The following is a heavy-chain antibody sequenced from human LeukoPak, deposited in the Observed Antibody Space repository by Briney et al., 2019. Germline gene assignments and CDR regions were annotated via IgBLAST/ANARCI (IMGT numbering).Heavy chain of an antibody. CDR1: GFTFSSYA. D-gene: IGHD5-18*01. CDR3: ARDPSVDTAMAPDNWFDP. Sequence: QAGGSLRLSCAASGFTFSSYAMSWVRQAPGKGLEWVSAISGGGGSTYYADSVKGRFTISRDNSKNTLYLQMNSLRAEDTAVYYCARDPSVDTAMAPDNWFDPWGQGTLVTVSS. J-gene: IGHJ5*02. CDR2: ISGGGGST. V-gene: IGHV3-23*01.